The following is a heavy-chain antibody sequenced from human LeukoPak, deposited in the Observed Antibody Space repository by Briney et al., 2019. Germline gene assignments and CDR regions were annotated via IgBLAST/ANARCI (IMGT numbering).Heavy chain of an antibody. J-gene: IGHJ4*02. D-gene: IGHD3-22*01. CDR3: ARDHYYDSTFDY. V-gene: IGHV3-48*03. CDR2: ISSSGTTI. Sequence: GGSLRLSCAASGFRFSSYDMNWVRQAPGKGLEWVSYISSSGTTIYYVDSVKGRFTISRDNAQNSLYLHMNSLRAEDTAVYYCARDHYYDSTFDYWGQGTLVTVSP. CDR1: GFRFSSYD.